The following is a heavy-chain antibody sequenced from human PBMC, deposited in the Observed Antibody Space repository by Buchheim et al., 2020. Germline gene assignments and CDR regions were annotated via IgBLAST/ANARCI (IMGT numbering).Heavy chain of an antibody. CDR2: MNPNSGNT. J-gene: IGHJ6*02. CDR3: ARFCGGDLGMDV. Sequence: QVQLVQSGAEVKKPGASVKVSCKASGYTFTSYDIHWVRQATGQGLEWMGLMNPNSGNTCYAQKFQGRVTMTRNTSISTAYMELRSLRSEDSAAYYWARFCGGDLGMDVWGQGTT. V-gene: IGHV1-8*01. D-gene: IGHD2-21*02. CDR1: GYTFTSYD.